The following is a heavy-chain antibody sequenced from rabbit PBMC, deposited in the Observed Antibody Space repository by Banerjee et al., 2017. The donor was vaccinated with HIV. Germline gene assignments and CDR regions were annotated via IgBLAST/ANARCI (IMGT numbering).Heavy chain of an antibody. V-gene: IGHV1S43*01. Sequence: QQQLEESGGGLVKPGGTLTLTCTASGFDFSSYYYMCWVRQAPGKGPEWIACIYTSSGSTWYASWVNGRFTISRSTSLNTVDLKMTSLTAADTATYFCARDRYGGSSYYFNLWGPGTLVTVS. D-gene: IGHD8-1*01. CDR2: IYTSSGST. CDR1: GFDFSSYYY. J-gene: IGHJ4*01. CDR3: ARDRYGGSSYYFNL.